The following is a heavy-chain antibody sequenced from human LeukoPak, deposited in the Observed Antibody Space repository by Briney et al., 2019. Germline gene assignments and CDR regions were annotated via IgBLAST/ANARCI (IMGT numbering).Heavy chain of an antibody. J-gene: IGHJ6*03. CDR1: GFTFSSYW. D-gene: IGHD6-19*01. CDR2: IKQDGSEK. CDR3: ARYRYSSGWFRVYYYYYYMDV. V-gene: IGHV3-7*01. Sequence: GGSLRLSCAASGFTFSSYWMSWVRQAPGKGLEWVANIKQDGSEKYYVDSVKGRFTISRDNAKNSLYLQMNSLRAEDTAVYYCARYRYSSGWFRVYYYYYYMDVWGKGTTVTISS.